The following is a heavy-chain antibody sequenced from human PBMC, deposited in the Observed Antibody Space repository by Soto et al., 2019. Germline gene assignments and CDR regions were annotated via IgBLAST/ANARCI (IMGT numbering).Heavy chain of an antibody. CDR3: ARANSVSGRSWFDP. Sequence: TLSLTCTVSGGSASSADHYWSWIRQHPGKGLEWIGYIYYTGSTYYNPSLKSRVSISVDTSKNQFSLNLTSLTAADTAMYYCARANSVSGRSWFDPWGQGTLVTVSS. V-gene: IGHV4-31*03. CDR1: GGSASSADHY. CDR2: IYYTGST. D-gene: IGHD1-26*01. J-gene: IGHJ5*02.